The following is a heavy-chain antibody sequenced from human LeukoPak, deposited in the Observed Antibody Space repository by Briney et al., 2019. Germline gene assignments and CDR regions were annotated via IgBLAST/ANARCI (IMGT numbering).Heavy chain of an antibody. CDR2: IFYTGTT. J-gene: IGHJ4*02. Sequence: PSETLSLTCTVSGGSISNYYWSWIRQPPGKGLEWIGYIFYTGTTNYNFFLKSRLTISVDTSKNQFSLRLTSVTAADTAVYYCARGWGYFDYWGQGTLVTVSS. CDR3: ARGWGYFDY. D-gene: IGHD6-19*01. V-gene: IGHV4-59*01. CDR1: GGSISNYY.